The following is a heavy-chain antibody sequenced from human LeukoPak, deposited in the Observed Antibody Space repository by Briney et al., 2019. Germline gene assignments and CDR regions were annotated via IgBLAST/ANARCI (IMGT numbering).Heavy chain of an antibody. Sequence: SETLSLTCTVSGDSLSYYYWSWIRHRAGKGRDWMGRIYSSGTTDYNSSLQSRVTMSLDTSKNQFFLNLRSVAAADTAVYYFARNGGSFSSDYFFDYWGRGTLVTVSS. V-gene: IGHV4-4*07. J-gene: IGHJ4*02. D-gene: IGHD1-26*01. CDR1: GDSLSYYY. CDR3: ARNGGSFSSDYFFDY. CDR2: IYSSGTT.